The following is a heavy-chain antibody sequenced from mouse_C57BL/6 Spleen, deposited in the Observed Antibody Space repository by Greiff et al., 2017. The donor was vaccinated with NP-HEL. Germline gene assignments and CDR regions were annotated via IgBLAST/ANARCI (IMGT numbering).Heavy chain of an antibody. V-gene: IGHV5-17*01. CDR1: GFTFSDYG. CDR3: ARLDYDYDGDYAMDY. Sequence: EVQVVESGGGLVKPGGSLKLSCAASGFTFSDYGMHWVRQAPEKGLEWVAYISSGSSTIYYADTVKGRFTISRDNAKNTLFLQMTSLRSEDTAMYYCARLDYDYDGDYAMDYWGQGTSVTVSS. D-gene: IGHD2-4*01. J-gene: IGHJ4*01. CDR2: ISSGSSTI.